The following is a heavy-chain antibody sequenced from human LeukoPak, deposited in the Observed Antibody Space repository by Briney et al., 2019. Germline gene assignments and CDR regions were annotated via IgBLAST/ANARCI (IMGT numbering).Heavy chain of an antibody. CDR2: INWNGGST. CDR3: ARDSFSGSSLDY. D-gene: IGHD1-26*01. V-gene: IGHV3-20*04. J-gene: IGHJ4*02. CDR1: GFTFDEYG. Sequence: PGGSLRLSCAASGFTFDEYGMSWVRQAPGKGLEWVYSINWNGGSTGYADSVKGRFTISRDSAKNSLYLQMNSPRADDTALYYCARDSFSGSSLDYWGQGTLVTVSS.